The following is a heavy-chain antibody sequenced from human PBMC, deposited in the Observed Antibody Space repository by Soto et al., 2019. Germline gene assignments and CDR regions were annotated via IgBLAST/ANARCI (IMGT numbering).Heavy chain of an antibody. J-gene: IGHJ2*01. CDR3: ARDRLCSSTSCYTRYFDL. CDR2: IYYSGST. D-gene: IGHD2-2*02. V-gene: IGHV4-31*02. Sequence: DLEWIGYIYYSGSTYYNPSLKSRVTISVDTSKNQFSLKLSSVTAADTAVYYCARDRLCSSTSCYTRYFDLWGRGTLVTVSS.